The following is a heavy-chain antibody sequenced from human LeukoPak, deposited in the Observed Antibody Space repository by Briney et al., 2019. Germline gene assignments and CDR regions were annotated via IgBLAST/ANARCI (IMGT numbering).Heavy chain of an antibody. CDR3: AMRFSHGPFDY. V-gene: IGHV4-38-2*02. CDR1: NYSIISDYY. J-gene: IGHJ4*02. D-gene: IGHD3-3*01. CDR2: IYHSGST. Sequence: SETLSLTCTVSNYSIISDYYWGWIRPAPGKGLEWIGTIYHSGSTSYNPSLNSRVTISVDTSKNQFCLKLTSVSAADTAVYFCAMRFSHGPFDYWGQGTLVTVSS.